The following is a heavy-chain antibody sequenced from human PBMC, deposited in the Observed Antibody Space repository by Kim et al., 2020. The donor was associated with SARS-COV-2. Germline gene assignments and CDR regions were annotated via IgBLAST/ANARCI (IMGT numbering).Heavy chain of an antibody. Sequence: SDNPLSVKGRITINPDTSKNQFSLQLYSMTPEDTAVYYCGRVGSGWGLDYWGQGTRVTVSS. D-gene: IGHD6-19*01. CDR3: GRVGSGWGLDY. CDR2: S. V-gene: IGHV6-1*01. J-gene: IGHJ4*02.